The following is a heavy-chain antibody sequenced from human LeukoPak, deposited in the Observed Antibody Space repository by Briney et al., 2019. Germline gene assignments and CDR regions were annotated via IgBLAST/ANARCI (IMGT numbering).Heavy chain of an antibody. CDR1: GGSISSSSYY. CDR2: IYYSGST. J-gene: IGHJ4*02. CDR3: ARQNSVACADYGDY. Sequence: SETLSLTCTVSGGSISSSSYYWGWIRQPPGKGLAWIGSIYYSGSTYYNPSLKSRVTISVDTSKNQFSLMLSSVTAADTAVYYCARQNSVACADYGDYWGQGTLVTVSS. D-gene: IGHD3-16*01. V-gene: IGHV4-39*01.